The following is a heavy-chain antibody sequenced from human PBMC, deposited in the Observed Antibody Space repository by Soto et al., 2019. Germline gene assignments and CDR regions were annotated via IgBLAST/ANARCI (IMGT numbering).Heavy chain of an antibody. J-gene: IGHJ6*02. CDR3: ARNDRTIFGVVIAAYYYGMDV. Sequence: SVKVSCKASGVTFSSYAISWVRQAPGQGLEWMGGIIPIFGTANYAQKFQGRVTITADKSTSTAYMELSSLRSEDTAVYYCARNDRTIFGVVIAAYYYGMDVWGQGTTVTVSS. CDR1: GVTFSSYA. CDR2: IIPIFGTA. D-gene: IGHD3-3*01. V-gene: IGHV1-69*06.